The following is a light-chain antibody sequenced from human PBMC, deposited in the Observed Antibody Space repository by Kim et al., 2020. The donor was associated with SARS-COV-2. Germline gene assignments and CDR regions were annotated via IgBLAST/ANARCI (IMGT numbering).Light chain of an antibody. J-gene: IGKJ4*01. V-gene: IGKV1-33*01. CDR1: QDISNY. CDR2: DAS. CDR3: QQYDNFPL. Sequence: DIQMTQSPSSLSASVGDRVTITCQASQDISNYLNWYQQKPGRAPKLLIYDASTLETGVPSRFSGSGSGTDFTFTISSLQPEDIATYYCQQYDNFPLFGGGTKLEI.